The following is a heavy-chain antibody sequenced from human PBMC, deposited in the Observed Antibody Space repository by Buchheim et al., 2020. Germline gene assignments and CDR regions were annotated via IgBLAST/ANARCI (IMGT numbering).Heavy chain of an antibody. CDR3: ARTYDFWSGYREYYYYGMDV. J-gene: IGHJ6*02. Sequence: QVQLVQSGAEVKKPGSSVKVSCKASGGTFSSYTISWVRQAPGQGLEWMGRIIPILGIANYAQKFQGRVTITADKSTSTASMELSSLRSEDTAVYYCARTYDFWSGYREYYYYGMDVWGQGTT. D-gene: IGHD3-3*01. V-gene: IGHV1-69*02. CDR2: IIPILGIA. CDR1: GGTFSSYT.